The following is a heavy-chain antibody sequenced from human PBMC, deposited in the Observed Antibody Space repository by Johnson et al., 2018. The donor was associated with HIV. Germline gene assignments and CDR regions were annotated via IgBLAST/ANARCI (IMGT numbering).Heavy chain of an antibody. CDR2: ISYDGANK. J-gene: IGHJ3*02. D-gene: IGHD1-14*01. V-gene: IGHV3-30-3*01. Sequence: QMLLVESGGGVVQPGRSLRLSCEASGFTFSNFVMHWVRQAPGKGLEWLTSISYDGANKYYADSVKGRFTISRDNSKNPLYLQMNSLRAEDTAVYYCAKERASWPGEAVDIWGQGTMVTVSS. CDR1: GFTFSNFV. CDR3: AKERASWPGEAVDI.